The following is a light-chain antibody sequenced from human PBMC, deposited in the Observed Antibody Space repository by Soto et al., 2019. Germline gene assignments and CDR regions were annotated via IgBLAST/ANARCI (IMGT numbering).Light chain of an antibody. CDR3: QHYRTS. V-gene: IGKV3-20*01. Sequence: EIVLTQSPGTLSLSPGERATLSCRASQGVSSSYLAWYQQKPGQPPRLLIYGASSRATGIPDRFSGSGSGTDFTLTITRLEAGDFAVYYCQHYRTSFGGGTKVEIK. J-gene: IGKJ4*01. CDR2: GAS. CDR1: QGVSSSY.